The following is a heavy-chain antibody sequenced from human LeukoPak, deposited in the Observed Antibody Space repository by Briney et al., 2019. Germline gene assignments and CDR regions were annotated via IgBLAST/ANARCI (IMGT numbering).Heavy chain of an antibody. J-gene: IGHJ4*02. CDR3: AREADIVATGYNEALDY. Sequence: GGSLRLSCAASGFTFSSYSMNWVRQAPRKGLEWVSSISSSSSYIYYADSVKGRFTISRDNAKNSLYLQMNSLRAEDTAVYYCAREADIVATGYNEALDYWGQGTLVTVSS. CDR1: GFTFSSYS. D-gene: IGHD5-12*01. CDR2: ISSSSSYI. V-gene: IGHV3-21*01.